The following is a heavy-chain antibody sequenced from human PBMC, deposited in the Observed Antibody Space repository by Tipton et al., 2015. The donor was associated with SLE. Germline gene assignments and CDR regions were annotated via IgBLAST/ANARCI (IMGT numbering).Heavy chain of an antibody. D-gene: IGHD4-17*01. CDR3: ARTTTETASIDAFDI. J-gene: IGHJ3*02. CDR1: DYTFLNYG. V-gene: IGHV1-18*01. CDR2: ISPYNGDT. Sequence: QVQLVQSGAEVKKPGASVKVSCKASDYTFLNYGISWVRQAPGQGLEWMGWISPYNGDTNYAQKVQGRVTVTTDTSTSTAYMELRSLKSDDTAVYYCARTTTETASIDAFDIWGQGTMVAVSS.